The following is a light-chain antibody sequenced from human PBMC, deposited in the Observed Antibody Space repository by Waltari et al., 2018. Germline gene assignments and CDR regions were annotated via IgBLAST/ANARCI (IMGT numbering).Light chain of an antibody. V-gene: IGLV2-14*03. CDR2: DVN. J-gene: IGLJ2*01. CDR1: RTDVGYYKY. Sequence: QSALTQPASVSGSPGQSITIPCTGIRTDVGYYKYLSWYQQRPGEAPKLIIYDVNNRPSGISDRFSGSKSGNTASLTISGLQPEDEADYYCNSCTSSSGHVIFGGGTKLTVL. CDR3: NSCTSSSGHVI.